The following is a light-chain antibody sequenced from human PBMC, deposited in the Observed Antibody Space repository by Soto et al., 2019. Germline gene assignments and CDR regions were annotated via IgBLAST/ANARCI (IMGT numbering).Light chain of an antibody. CDR1: QTVDSNY. CDR3: HHYGRALWT. V-gene: IGKV3-20*01. CDR2: VAS. Sequence: EIVLAQSPGTLSLSPGERATLSCRASQTVDSNYLAWYQQRPGQAPRLLIYVASTRAAGVPDRFSGSGSGTDFTLTISRLEPEDSGMYYCHHYGRALWTFGQGTKAEI. J-gene: IGKJ1*01.